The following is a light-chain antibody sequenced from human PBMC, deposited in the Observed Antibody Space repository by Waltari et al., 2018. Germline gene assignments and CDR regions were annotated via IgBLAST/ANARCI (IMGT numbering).Light chain of an antibody. CDR3: QQYSSSPLT. Sequence: ESVLTQSPGTLSLSPGERATLSCRASQSVNNYLAWFQQKPGQAPRLLIHGASSRATGIPDRISGSGSGTDFTLTISGLEPQDFAVYYCQQYSSSPLTFGPGTKVDIK. J-gene: IGKJ3*01. V-gene: IGKV3-20*01. CDR1: QSVNNY. CDR2: GAS.